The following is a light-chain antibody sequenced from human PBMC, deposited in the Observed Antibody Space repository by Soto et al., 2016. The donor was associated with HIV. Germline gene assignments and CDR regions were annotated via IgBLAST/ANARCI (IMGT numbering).Light chain of an antibody. V-gene: IGKV1-33*01. Sequence: DIQMTQSPSSLSASVGDRVTITCQASQDINNYLNWYQQKPGKAPKLLIYDASNLETGVPSRFSGSGSGTDFTFTVSSLQPEDIATYYXQQYDDLPLTFGPGTKVDIK. CDR1: QDINNY. CDR2: DAS. J-gene: IGKJ3*01. CDR3: QQYDDLPLT.